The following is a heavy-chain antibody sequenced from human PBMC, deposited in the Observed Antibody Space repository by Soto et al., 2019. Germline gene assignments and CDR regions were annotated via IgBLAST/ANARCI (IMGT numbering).Heavy chain of an antibody. D-gene: IGHD6-19*01. CDR3: AREASAVISLDY. Sequence: GSVKVCFKASGYLFTAYSMHLVRQAPGQGLEWLGWFKSNSGDTIYAQKFQGRVTLTGDTSISTAYMELYSLTSYDTAFYYCAREASAVISLDYWGQGTLVTVSS. CDR1: GYLFTAYS. CDR2: FKSNSGDT. J-gene: IGHJ4*02. V-gene: IGHV1-2*02.